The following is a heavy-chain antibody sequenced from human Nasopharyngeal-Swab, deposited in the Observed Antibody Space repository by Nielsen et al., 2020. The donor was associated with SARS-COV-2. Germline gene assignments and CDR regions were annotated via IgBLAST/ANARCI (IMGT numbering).Heavy chain of an antibody. CDR1: GFTFSSYG. V-gene: IGHV3-33*01. J-gene: IGHJ6*02. CDR3: AGGQGTVTTYYYYGMDV. D-gene: IGHD4-17*01. Sequence: SCAASGFTFSSYGMHWVRQAPGKGLEWVVVIWYDGSNKYYADSVKGRFTISRDNSKNTLYLQMNSLRAEDTAVYYCAGGQGTVTTYYYYGMDVWGQGTTVTVSS. CDR2: IWYDGSNK.